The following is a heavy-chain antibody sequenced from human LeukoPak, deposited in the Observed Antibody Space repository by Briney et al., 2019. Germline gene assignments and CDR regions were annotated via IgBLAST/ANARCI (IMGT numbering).Heavy chain of an antibody. J-gene: IGHJ4*02. D-gene: IGHD3-16*01. CDR3: ARSSDYEIYFDY. V-gene: IGHV4-30-2*02. CDR1: GGSISSGGYS. Sequence: SETLSLTCAVSGGSISSGGYSWSWIRQPPGKGLEWIGYIYHSGSTYYNPSLKSRVTISVDRSKNLFSLKLSSVTAADTAVYYCARSSDYEIYFDYWGQGTLVAVSS. CDR2: IYHSGST.